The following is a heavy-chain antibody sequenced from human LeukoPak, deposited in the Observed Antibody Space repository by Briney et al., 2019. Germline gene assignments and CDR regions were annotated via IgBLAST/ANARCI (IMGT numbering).Heavy chain of an antibody. CDR3: ARGNHYCSSTSCYRGFDY. V-gene: IGHV4-59*01. CDR2: IYYSGST. Sequence: SETLSLTCTVSGGSISSYYWSWIRQPPGKGLEWIGYIYYSGSTNYNPSLKSRVTISVDTSKNQFSLKLSSVTAADTAVYYCARGNHYCSSTSCYRGFDYWGQGTLVTVPS. CDR1: GGSISSYY. D-gene: IGHD2-2*01. J-gene: IGHJ4*02.